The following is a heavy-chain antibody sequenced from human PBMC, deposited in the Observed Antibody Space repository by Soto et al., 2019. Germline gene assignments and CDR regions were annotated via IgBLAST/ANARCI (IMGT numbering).Heavy chain of an antibody. Sequence: EVQLVETGGSLIQPGGSLRLSSAVSGFTVRSNYMSWVRQAPGKGLEWVSIIYSSGNTYYADSVKGRFTMSRDTSNNTVFLQMSSLRAEDTAVYYCARVSSPFGYWGQGTLVTVSS. CDR3: ARVSSPFGY. CDR1: GFTVRSNY. D-gene: IGHD3-16*01. CDR2: IYSSGNT. V-gene: IGHV3-53*02. J-gene: IGHJ4*02.